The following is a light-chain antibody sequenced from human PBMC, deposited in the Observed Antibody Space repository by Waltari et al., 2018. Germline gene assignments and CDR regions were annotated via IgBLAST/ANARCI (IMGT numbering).Light chain of an antibody. CDR1: SSDVGNYNL. V-gene: IGLV2-23*01. J-gene: IGLJ3*02. CDR3: CSYAGSYTWV. Sequence: QSALTQPASVSGSPGQSITLSCPGTSSDVGNYNLVSWYQQYPGKAPKVMIYDDNRRPSGVSDRFSGSKSGNTASLTISGVQAEDEADYYCCSYAGSYTWVFGGGTKLTVL. CDR2: DDN.